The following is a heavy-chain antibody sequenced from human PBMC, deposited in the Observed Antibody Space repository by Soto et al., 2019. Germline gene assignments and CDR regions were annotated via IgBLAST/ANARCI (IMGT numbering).Heavy chain of an antibody. D-gene: IGHD5-18*01. Sequence: GGSLRLSCAASGFTFSSYGMHWVRQAPGKGLEWVAVIWYDGSNKYYVDSVKGRFTISRDNSKKTMYLQMNSLRAEDTAVYYCARDIGGYSYGYYYYYGMDVWGQGTTVTVSS. V-gene: IGHV3-33*01. J-gene: IGHJ6*02. CDR3: ARDIGGYSYGYYYYYGMDV. CDR2: IWYDGSNK. CDR1: GFTFSSYG.